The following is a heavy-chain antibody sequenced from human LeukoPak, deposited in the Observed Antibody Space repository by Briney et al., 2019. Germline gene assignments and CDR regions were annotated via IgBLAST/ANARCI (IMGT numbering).Heavy chain of an antibody. CDR1: GFTFSSYG. V-gene: IGHV3-30*18. J-gene: IGHJ4*02. CDR2: ISYDGSNK. CDR3: AKDPSYSSGQKMDY. D-gene: IGHD6-19*01. Sequence: GGSLRLSCAASGFTFSSYGMHWVRQAPGKGLEWVAVISYDGSNKYYADSVKGRFTISRDNSKNTLYLQMNSLRAEDTAVYYCAKDPSYSSGQKMDYWGQGTLVTVSS.